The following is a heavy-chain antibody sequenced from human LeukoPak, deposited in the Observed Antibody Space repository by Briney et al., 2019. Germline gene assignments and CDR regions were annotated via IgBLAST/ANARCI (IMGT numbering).Heavy chain of an antibody. J-gene: IGHJ3*02. CDR3: ARAPGGATHAFDI. CDR1: GYSISSGYY. D-gene: IGHD1-26*01. V-gene: IGHV4-38-2*02. CDR2: IYHSGST. Sequence: SETLSLTCTVSGYSISSGYYWGWIRQPPGKGLEWIGSIYHSGSTYYNPSLKSRVTISVDTSKNQFSLRLSSVTAADTAVYYCARAPGGATHAFDIWGQGTMVTVSS.